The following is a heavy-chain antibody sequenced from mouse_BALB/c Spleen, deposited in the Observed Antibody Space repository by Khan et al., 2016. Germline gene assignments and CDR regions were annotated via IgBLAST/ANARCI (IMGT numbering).Heavy chain of an antibody. CDR2: IFPGSGST. CDR3: ARSCYGYFAMDY. Sequence: QVQLQQSGTELPRPGASVKLSCKVSGYTFTDYYVHWVKQRTGQGLEWIGEIFPGSGSTYYNETFKGKATLTADTSSSTAYMQLSSLTSEDSAVYFCARSCYGYFAMDYWGHGTSVTVSS. V-gene: IGHV1-77*01. J-gene: IGHJ4*01. CDR1: GYTFTDYY. D-gene: IGHD1-2*01.